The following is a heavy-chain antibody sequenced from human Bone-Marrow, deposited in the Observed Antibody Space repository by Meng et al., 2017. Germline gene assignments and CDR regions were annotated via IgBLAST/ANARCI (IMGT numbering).Heavy chain of an antibody. J-gene: IGHJ4*02. CDR2: INHSGST. Sequence: QVQLHQWGAGLLQPSETLSLTCAGYGGSFSCYYWSWIRQPPGKGLEWIGEINHSGSTNYNPSLKSRVTISVDTSKNQFSLKLSSVTAADTAVYYCAGISYYYGSGSYYKSYYFDYWGQGTLVTVSS. D-gene: IGHD3-10*01. V-gene: IGHV4-34*01. CDR1: GGSFSCYY. CDR3: AGISYYYGSGSYYKSYYFDY.